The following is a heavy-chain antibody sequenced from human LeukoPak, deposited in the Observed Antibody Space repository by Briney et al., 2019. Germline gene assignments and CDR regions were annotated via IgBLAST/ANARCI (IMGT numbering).Heavy chain of an antibody. CDR2: ISFDGTNK. CDR3: ARKMMSYYDSSGYPMPPDY. CDR1: GFTFSSYG. Sequence: GGSLRPSCAASGFTFSSYGMHWVRQAPGKGLEWVALISFDGTNKYYADSVKGRFTISRDNSKNTLYLQMNSLRAEDTAVYYCARKMMSYYDSSGYPMPPDYWGQGTLVTVSS. J-gene: IGHJ4*02. V-gene: IGHV3-30*03. D-gene: IGHD3-22*01.